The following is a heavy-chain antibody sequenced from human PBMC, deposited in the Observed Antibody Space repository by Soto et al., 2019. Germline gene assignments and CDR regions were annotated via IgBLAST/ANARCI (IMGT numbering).Heavy chain of an antibody. CDR1: AFTVSNNY. CDR2: ICADGST. J-gene: IGHJ4*02. Sequence: EVRLVETGGGLIQPGGSLRLSCAASAFTVSNNYMSWVRQAPGKGLQWVSVICADGSTYYADSVKGRFTISRDNSENTLYLQMNSLRAEDTAVYYCAREAGPLDYWGQGTLVTVSS. V-gene: IGHV3-53*02. CDR3: AREAGPLDY.